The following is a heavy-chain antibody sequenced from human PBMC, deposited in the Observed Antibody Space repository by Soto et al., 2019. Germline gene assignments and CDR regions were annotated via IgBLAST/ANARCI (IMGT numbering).Heavy chain of an antibody. D-gene: IGHD5-18*01. Sequence: GASVKVSCKASGGTCSSYAISWVRQAPGQGLEWMGGIIPIFGTANYAQKFQGRVTITADKSTSTAYMELSSLRSEDTAVYYCARVGRHVDTAMAAYYYGMDVWGQGTTVTVSS. CDR1: GGTCSSYA. CDR3: ARVGRHVDTAMAAYYYGMDV. V-gene: IGHV1-69*06. CDR2: IIPIFGTA. J-gene: IGHJ6*02.